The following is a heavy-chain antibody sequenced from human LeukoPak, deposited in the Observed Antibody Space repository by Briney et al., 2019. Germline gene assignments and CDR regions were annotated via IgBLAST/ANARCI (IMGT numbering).Heavy chain of an antibody. D-gene: IGHD1-26*01. Sequence: SETLSLTCTVSGGSISSSSYYWGWIRRPPGKGLEWIGSIYYSGSTYYNPSLKSRVTISVDTSKNQFSLKLSSVTAADTAVYYCAKDAVHLVGAIFFDYWGQGTLVTVSS. CDR3: AKDAVHLVGAIFFDY. V-gene: IGHV4-39*07. CDR2: IYYSGST. CDR1: GGSISSSSYY. J-gene: IGHJ4*02.